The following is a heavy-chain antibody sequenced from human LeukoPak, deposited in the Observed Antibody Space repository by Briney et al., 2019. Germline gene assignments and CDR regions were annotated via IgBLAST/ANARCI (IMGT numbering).Heavy chain of an antibody. CDR1: GFTFSSYA. D-gene: IGHD3-10*01. V-gene: IGHV3-23*01. Sequence: PGGSLRLSCAASGFTFSSYAMSWVRQAPGKGLEWVSAISGSGGSTYYADSVKGRFTISRDNSKNTLYLQMNSLRAEDTATYFCAKGRILWFGEQSDFDYWGQGTLVTVSS. CDR2: ISGSGGST. J-gene: IGHJ4*02. CDR3: AKGRILWFGEQSDFDY.